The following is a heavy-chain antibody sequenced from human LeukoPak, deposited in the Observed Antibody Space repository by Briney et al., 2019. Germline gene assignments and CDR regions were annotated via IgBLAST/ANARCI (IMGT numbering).Heavy chain of an antibody. Sequence: GESLKISCKGSGYSFTSYWIGWVRQMPGKGLEWMGIIYPGDSDTRYSPSFQGQVTISADKSISTAYLQWSSLKASDTAMYYCARLARGPWRYYHDSSGYWRHFDYWGQGTLVTVSS. CDR1: GYSFTSYW. D-gene: IGHD3-22*01. CDR3: ARLARGPWRYYHDSSGYWRHFDY. J-gene: IGHJ4*02. V-gene: IGHV5-51*01. CDR2: IYPGDSDT.